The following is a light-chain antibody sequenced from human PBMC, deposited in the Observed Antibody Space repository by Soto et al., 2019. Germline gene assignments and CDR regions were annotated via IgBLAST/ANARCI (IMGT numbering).Light chain of an antibody. CDR2: EVT. V-gene: IGLV2-14*01. CDR3: SSYTNINTRACV. J-gene: IGLJ1*01. CDR1: SGDIGSYNR. Sequence: QPLLTQPASVSGSPGQSITISCTGTSGDIGSYNRVSWYQQHPGKAPKLIIYEVTDRPSGVSNRFSGSKSGNTASLTISGLQADDEAEYYCSSYTNINTRACVFGTGTKLTVL.